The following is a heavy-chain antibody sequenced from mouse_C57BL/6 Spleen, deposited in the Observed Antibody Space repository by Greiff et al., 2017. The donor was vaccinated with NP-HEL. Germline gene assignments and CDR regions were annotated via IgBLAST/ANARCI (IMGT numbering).Heavy chain of an antibody. J-gene: IGHJ3*01. CDR3: TTGLLYYGSSYVAY. CDR1: GFNIKDDY. D-gene: IGHD1-1*01. Sequence: VQLQQSGAELVRPGASVKLSCTASGFNIKDDYMHWVKQRPEQGLEWIGWIDPENGDTEYASKFQGKATITADTSSNTAYLQLSSLTSEDTAVYYCTTGLLYYGSSYVAYWGQGTLVTVSA. V-gene: IGHV14-4*01. CDR2: IDPENGDT.